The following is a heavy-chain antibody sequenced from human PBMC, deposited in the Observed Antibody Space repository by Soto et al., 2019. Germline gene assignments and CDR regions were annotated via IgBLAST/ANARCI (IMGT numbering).Heavy chain of an antibody. V-gene: IGHV4-59*01. Sequence: PSETLSLTCTVSGGSISSNYWTWIRQPPGKGLEWIGYVYNSGSTNYNPSLKSRVTISEDTSKSQFSLKVNSMTAADTAVYYCARYRREAVAGYTLDNWGQGVLVTVSS. CDR1: GGSISSNY. CDR2: VYNSGST. D-gene: IGHD6-13*01. CDR3: ARYRREAVAGYTLDN. J-gene: IGHJ4*02.